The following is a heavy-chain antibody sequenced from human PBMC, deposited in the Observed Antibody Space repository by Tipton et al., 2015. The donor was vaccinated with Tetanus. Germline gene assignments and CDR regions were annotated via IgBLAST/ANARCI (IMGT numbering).Heavy chain of an antibody. CDR2: ISYDGSNK. Sequence: RSLRLSCAASGFTFSSYGMHWVRQAPGKGLEWVAVISYDGSNKYYADSVKGRFTISRDNSKNTLYLQMNSLRAEDTAVYYCAKEGDILTGYLFDYWGQGTLVPVSS. CDR1: GFTFSSYG. CDR3: AKEGDILTGYLFDY. V-gene: IGHV3-30*18. J-gene: IGHJ4*02. D-gene: IGHD3-9*01.